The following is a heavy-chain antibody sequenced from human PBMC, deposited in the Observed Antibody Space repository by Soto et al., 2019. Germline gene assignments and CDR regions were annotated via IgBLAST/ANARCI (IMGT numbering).Heavy chain of an antibody. Sequence: ASVKVSCKVSGYTLTELSMHWVRQAPAKGLEWMGGFDPEDGETIYAQKFQGRVTMTEDTSTDTAYMELSSLRSEDTAVYYCATGRRYYYDSSGPLPNYGMDVWGQGTTVTVSS. CDR3: ATGRRYYYDSSGPLPNYGMDV. CDR2: FDPEDGET. D-gene: IGHD3-22*01. J-gene: IGHJ6*02. V-gene: IGHV1-24*01. CDR1: GYTLTELS.